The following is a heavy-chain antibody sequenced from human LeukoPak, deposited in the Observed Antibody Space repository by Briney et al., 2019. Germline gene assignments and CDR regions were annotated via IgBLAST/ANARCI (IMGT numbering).Heavy chain of an antibody. V-gene: IGHV3-48*03. CDR1: GFTFSSYE. Sequence: GGSLRLSCAGSGFTFSSYEMNWLRQAPGKGLEWVSFISFSGTTIYYADSVKGRFTISRDNAKDSLYLQINSLRAEDTAVYYCARVMSGSLTFDWWGQGTLVTVSS. CDR2: ISFSGTTI. J-gene: IGHJ4*02. D-gene: IGHD3-10*01. CDR3: ARVMSGSLTFDW.